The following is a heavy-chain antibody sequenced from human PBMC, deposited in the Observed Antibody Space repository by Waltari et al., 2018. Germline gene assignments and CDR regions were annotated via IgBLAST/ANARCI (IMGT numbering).Heavy chain of an antibody. CDR1: GFTVSSSF. D-gene: IGHD1-26*01. CDR3: ARASGSYDRWFDP. V-gene: IGHV3-53*02. CDR2: IYSGGTT. J-gene: IGHJ5*02. Sequence: EVQLVETGGGLIQPGGSLRLSCAASGFTVSSSFMNWVRQAPGKGVEWVLLIYSGGTTYYAESVKGRFTISRDTSKNTLYLQMNSLRAEDTAVYYCARASGSYDRWFDPWGQGTLVTVSS.